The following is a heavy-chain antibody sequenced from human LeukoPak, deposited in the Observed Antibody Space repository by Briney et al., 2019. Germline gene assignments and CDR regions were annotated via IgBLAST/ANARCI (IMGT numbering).Heavy chain of an antibody. Sequence: PGGSLRLSCAASGFTVSSNYMNWVRQAPGKGLEWVSVIYSGGSTYYADSVKGRFTISRDISKNMVYLQMNSLRAEDTAVYYCARDRAPGYPVDYWGQGTLVTVSS. J-gene: IGHJ4*02. CDR3: ARDRAPGYPVDY. CDR1: GFTVSSNY. D-gene: IGHD6-13*01. CDR2: IYSGGST. V-gene: IGHV3-66*01.